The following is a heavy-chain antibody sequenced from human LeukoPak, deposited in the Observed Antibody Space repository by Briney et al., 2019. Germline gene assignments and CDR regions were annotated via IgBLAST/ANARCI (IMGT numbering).Heavy chain of an antibody. Sequence: SETLSLTCTVSGGSMFNYYWNWIRQPPGKGLEWIGYIYVNGITNYSPSLRSRGTISIATSKNQFSLRLTSVTAADTAMYYCARRPYYDSSGYHPTSGYFDLWGRGTLVSVSS. CDR1: GGSMFNYY. J-gene: IGHJ2*01. V-gene: IGHV4-4*08. CDR2: IYVNGIT. D-gene: IGHD3-22*01. CDR3: ARRPYYDSSGYHPTSGYFDL.